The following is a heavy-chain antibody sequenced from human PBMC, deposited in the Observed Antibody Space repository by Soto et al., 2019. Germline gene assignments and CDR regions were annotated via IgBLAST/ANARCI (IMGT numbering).Heavy chain of an antibody. D-gene: IGHD6-19*01. J-gene: IGHJ5*02. V-gene: IGHV1-69*02. CDR3: QCSLHPYGSGWSSHFSWFDP. CDR1: GGTFSSYT. CDR2: IIPILGIA. Sequence: QVQLVQSGAEVKKPGSSVKVSCKASGGTFSSYTISWVRQAPGQGLEWMGRIIPILGIANYAQKFQGRVTIPANKSTSTAYMELSSLRPEDTAVYYCQCSLHPYGSGWSSHFSWFDPWGQGTLVTVFS.